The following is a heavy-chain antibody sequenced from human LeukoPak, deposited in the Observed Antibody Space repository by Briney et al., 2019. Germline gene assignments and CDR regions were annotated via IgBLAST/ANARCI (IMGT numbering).Heavy chain of an antibody. Sequence: GGSLRLSCAASGFTFSSYSMNWVRQAPGKGLEWVSSISSSSSYIYYADSVKGRFTISGDNAKNSLYLQMNSLRAEDTAVYYCARVDYSSGWYGFDYWGQGTLVTVSS. CDR3: ARVDYSSGWYGFDY. D-gene: IGHD6-19*01. J-gene: IGHJ4*02. V-gene: IGHV3-21*01. CDR2: ISSSSSYI. CDR1: GFTFSSYS.